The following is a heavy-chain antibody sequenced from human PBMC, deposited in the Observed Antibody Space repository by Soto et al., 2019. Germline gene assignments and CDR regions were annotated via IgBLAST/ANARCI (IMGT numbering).Heavy chain of an antibody. V-gene: IGHV1-3*01. CDR2: INAGNGNT. CDR1: GYTFTSYA. D-gene: IGHD6-13*01. CDR3: ARVQGIADRTPFDL. J-gene: IGHJ5*02. Sequence: GASVKVSCKASGYTFTSYAMHWVRQAPGQRLEWMGWINAGNGNTKYSQKFQGRVTITRDTSASTAYMELSSLRSEDTAVYYCARVQGIADRTPFDLWGQGTLVTVSS.